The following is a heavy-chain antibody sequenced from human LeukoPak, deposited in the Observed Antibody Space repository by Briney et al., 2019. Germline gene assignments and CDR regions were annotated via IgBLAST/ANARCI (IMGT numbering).Heavy chain of an antibody. J-gene: IGHJ4*02. Sequence: GGSLRLSCTASGFTFGDYAMSWFRQAPGKGLEWVGFIRSKAYGGTTEYAASVKGRFTISRDDSKSIAHLQMNSLKTEDTAVYYCTGGYCSSTSCYTDFDYWGQGTLVTVSS. CDR1: GFTFGDYA. V-gene: IGHV3-49*03. D-gene: IGHD2-2*02. CDR3: TGGYCSSTSCYTDFDY. CDR2: IRSKAYGGTT.